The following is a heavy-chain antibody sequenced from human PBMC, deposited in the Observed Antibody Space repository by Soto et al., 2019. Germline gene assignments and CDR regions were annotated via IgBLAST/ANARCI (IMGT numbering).Heavy chain of an antibody. CDR3: AKSPSIWLRFRH. CDR1: GFTFSSYG. Sequence: GGSLRLSCAASGFTFSSYGMHWVRHAPGKVLEWVAVIPYDGSNKYYADSVKGRFTISRDNSKNTLYLQMNSLRAEDTAVYYCAKSPSIWLRFRHWGQGTLGTVSS. D-gene: IGHD5-12*01. CDR2: IPYDGSNK. J-gene: IGHJ4*03. V-gene: IGHV3-30*18.